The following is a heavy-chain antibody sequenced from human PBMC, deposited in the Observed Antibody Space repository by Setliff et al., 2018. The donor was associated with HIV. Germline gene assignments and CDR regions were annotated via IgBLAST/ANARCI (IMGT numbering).Heavy chain of an antibody. D-gene: IGHD3-10*01. CDR3: ARDDHYYDSGSYYSDWYFDL. J-gene: IGHJ2*01. Sequence: SVKVSCKASGGTFSNYAISWVRQAPGQGLEWMGGIIPIFGSTKYAQKFQGRVTITADESTSAADMELSSLRSEDTAVYYCARDDHYYDSGSYYSDWYFDLWGRGTLVTVSS. CDR2: IIPIFGST. V-gene: IGHV1-69*13. CDR1: GGTFSNYA.